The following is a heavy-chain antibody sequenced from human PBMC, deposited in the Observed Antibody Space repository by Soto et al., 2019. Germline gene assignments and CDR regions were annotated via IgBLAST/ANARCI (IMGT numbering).Heavy chain of an antibody. Sequence: PGESLKISCKGAGYSFTSYLISWVRQMPGEGLEWMGRIDPSDSYTNYRPSFQGHVTISAAKSISTAYLQWSSLRSEDTAVYYYGTESGVGGTWAFDFWGQGTMVTVSS. D-gene: IGHD1-26*01. V-gene: IGHV5-10-1*01. CDR2: IDPSDSYT. CDR3: GTESGVGGTWAFDF. CDR1: GYSFTSYL. J-gene: IGHJ3*01.